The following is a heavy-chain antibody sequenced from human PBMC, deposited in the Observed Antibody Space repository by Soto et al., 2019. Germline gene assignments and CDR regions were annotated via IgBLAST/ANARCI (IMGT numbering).Heavy chain of an antibody. V-gene: IGHV3-23*01. CDR1: GFTFSSYA. CDR2: ISGSGGST. Sequence: GGSLRLSCAASGFTFSSYAMSWVRQAPGKGLEWVSAISGSGGSTYYADSGKGRFTISRDNSKNTLYLQMNSLRAEDTAVYYCAKPTNKYYYDSTHFDYWGQGTLVTVSS. D-gene: IGHD3-22*01. J-gene: IGHJ4*02. CDR3: AKPTNKYYYDSTHFDY.